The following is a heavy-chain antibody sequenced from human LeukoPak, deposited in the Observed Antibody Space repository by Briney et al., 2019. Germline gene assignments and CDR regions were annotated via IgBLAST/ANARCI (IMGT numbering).Heavy chain of an antibody. CDR1: GFTVSSNY. CDR3: TTSLRYFDWMFDY. CDR2: IKSKTDGGTT. V-gene: IGHV3-15*01. D-gene: IGHD3-9*01. Sequence: GGSLRLSCAASGFTVSSNYMNWVRQAPGKGLEWVGRIKSKTDGGTTDYAAPVKGRFTISRDDSKNTLYLQMNSLKTEDTAVYYCTTSLRYFDWMFDYWGQGTLVTVSS. J-gene: IGHJ4*02.